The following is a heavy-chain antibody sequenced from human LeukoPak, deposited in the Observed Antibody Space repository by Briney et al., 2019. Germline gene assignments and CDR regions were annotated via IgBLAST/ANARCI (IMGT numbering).Heavy chain of an antibody. CDR1: GGAFIIYA. CDR2: IIPIFGTA. D-gene: IGHD3-3*01. CDR3: ARVSLNYDFWSRYSYFQH. V-gene: IGHV1-69*05. Sequence: VTVSFKASGGAFIIYAISWGRQAPGQGGEWVGGIIPIFGTANYTQKFQGRVTITTDESTSTAYMELRRLRAEDPAVYSCARVSLNYDFWSRYSYFQHWGQGTLVTVSS. J-gene: IGHJ1*01.